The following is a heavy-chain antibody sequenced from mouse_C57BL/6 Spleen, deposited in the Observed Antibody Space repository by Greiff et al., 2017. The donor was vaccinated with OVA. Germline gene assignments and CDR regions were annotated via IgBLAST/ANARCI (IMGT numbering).Heavy chain of an antibody. CDR2: ISSGSSTI. Sequence: EVHLVESGGGLVKPGGSLKLSCAASGFTFSDYGMHWVRQAPEKGLEWVAYISSGSSTIYYADTVKGRFTISRDNAKNTLFLQMTSLRSEDTAMYYCARIYDGYFYYFDYWGQGTTLTVSS. D-gene: IGHD2-3*01. V-gene: IGHV5-17*01. CDR3: ARIYDGYFYYFDY. CDR1: GFTFSDYG. J-gene: IGHJ2*01.